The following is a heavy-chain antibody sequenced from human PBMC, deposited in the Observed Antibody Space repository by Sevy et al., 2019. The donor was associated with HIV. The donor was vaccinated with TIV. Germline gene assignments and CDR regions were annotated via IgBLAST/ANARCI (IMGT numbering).Heavy chain of an antibody. CDR2: ISGSGLST. CDR1: GFTFSSYA. V-gene: IGHV3-23*01. D-gene: IGHD6-19*01. Sequence: GGSPRLSCAASGFTFSSYAMSWVRQAPGKGLEWVSSISGSGLSTYYADSVKGRFTISRDNSKNTLYLQMNSLRAEDTAVYYCAKSGNIPVGIAVAGPYDAFFDYWGQGTLVTVSS. CDR3: AKSGNIPVGIAVAGPYDAFFDY. J-gene: IGHJ4*02.